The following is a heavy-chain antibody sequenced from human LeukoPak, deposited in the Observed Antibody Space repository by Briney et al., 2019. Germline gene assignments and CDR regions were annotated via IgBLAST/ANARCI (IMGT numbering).Heavy chain of an antibody. J-gene: IGHJ4*02. CDR2: ISYDGSNK. CDR1: GFTFSSYA. V-gene: IGHV3-30*04. D-gene: IGHD5-24*01. Sequence: PGGSLRLSCAASGFTFSSYAMHWVRQAPGKGLEWVAVISYDGSNKYYADSVKGRVTISRDNSKNTLYLQMNSLRAEDTAVYYCAREIEMATITKGGFDYWGQGTLVTVSS. CDR3: AREIEMATITKGGFDY.